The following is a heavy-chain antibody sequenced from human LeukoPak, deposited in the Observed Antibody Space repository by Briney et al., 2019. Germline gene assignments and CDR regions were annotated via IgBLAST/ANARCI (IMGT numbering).Heavy chain of an antibody. D-gene: IGHD6-13*01. CDR3: AKDRAAAGENFDY. CDR1: GFTLDDYA. CDR2: ISWNSGSI. Sequence: GRSLRLSCAASGFTLDDYAMHWVRQAPGKGLEWVSGISWNSGSIGYADSVKGRFTISRDNAKNSLYLQMNSLRAEDTALYYCAKDRAAAGENFDYWGQGTLVTVSS. J-gene: IGHJ4*02. V-gene: IGHV3-9*01.